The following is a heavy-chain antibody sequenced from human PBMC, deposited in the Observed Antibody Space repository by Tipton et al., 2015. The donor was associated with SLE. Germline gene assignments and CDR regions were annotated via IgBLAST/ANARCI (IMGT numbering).Heavy chain of an antibody. V-gene: IGHV3-30*03. CDR1: GFTFSNAW. D-gene: IGHD7-27*01. J-gene: IGHJ4*02. CDR2: ISYDGSSK. Sequence: SLRLSCAASGFTFSNAWMSWVRQAPGKGLEWVAVISYDGSSKYYADSVKGRFTISRDNSKNTLYLQMNSLRAEDTAVYHCAGDPGRLTGDLSFDYWGQGTLVSVSS. CDR3: AGDPGRLTGDLSFDY.